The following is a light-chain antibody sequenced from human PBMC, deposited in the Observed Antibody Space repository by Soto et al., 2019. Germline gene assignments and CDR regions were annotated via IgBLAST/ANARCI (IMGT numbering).Light chain of an antibody. CDR1: QDIRSW. V-gene: IGKV1-12*01. CDR3: QHYTLYSAP. Sequence: DIQMTQSPSSVSASVGDRVTITCRASQDIRSWLAWHQQKPGKAPKLLIYAASSLQSGVPSRFSGSGSGTHFTLTINRLQPDDFATYYCQHYTLYSAPFGQGTRV. CDR2: AAS. J-gene: IGKJ5*01.